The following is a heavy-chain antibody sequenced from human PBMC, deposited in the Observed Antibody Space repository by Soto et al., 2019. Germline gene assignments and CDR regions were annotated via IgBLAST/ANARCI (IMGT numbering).Heavy chain of an antibody. V-gene: IGHV4-31*03. CDR2: IYYSGST. D-gene: IGHD4-17*01. J-gene: IGHJ3*02. Sequence: QVQLQESGPGLVKPSQTLSLTCTVSGGSISSGGYYWSWIRQHPGKGLEWLGYIYYSGSTYYNPSLKSRVTISVDTSKNQFSLKLSSVTAADTAVYYCARERADYGDPAAFDIWGQGTMVTVSS. CDR3: ARERADYGDPAAFDI. CDR1: GGSISSGGYY.